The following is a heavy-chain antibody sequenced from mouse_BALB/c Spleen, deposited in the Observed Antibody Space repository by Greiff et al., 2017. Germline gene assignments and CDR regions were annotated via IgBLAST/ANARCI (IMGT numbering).Heavy chain of an antibody. D-gene: IGHD2-1*01. CDR2: ILPGSGST. Sequence: VQLQQSGAELMKPGASVKISCKATGYTFSSYWIEWVKQRPGHGLEWIGEILPGSGSTNYNEKFKGKATFTADTSSNTAYMQLSSLTSEDSAVYYCARGPYGNPWFAYWGQGTLVTVSA. CDR3: ARGPYGNPWFAY. J-gene: IGHJ3*01. CDR1: GYTFSSYW. V-gene: IGHV1-9*01.